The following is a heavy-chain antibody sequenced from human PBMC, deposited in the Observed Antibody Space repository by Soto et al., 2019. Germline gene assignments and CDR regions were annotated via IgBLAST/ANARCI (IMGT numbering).Heavy chain of an antibody. J-gene: IGHJ6*02. CDR3: ATDGRGYAYVRAMDV. CDR2: IVPMLGTT. Sequence: QVQLAQSGPDMKKPGSSVTVSCQASGEDFTRYTVSWVRQAPGLGLEWLGNIVPMLGTTNYAQKFQGRLVITADKTTASMELSSLSSEDTAVYYCATDGRGYAYVRAMDVWGQGTAVLVSS. V-gene: IGHV1-69*08. D-gene: IGHD3-10*02. CDR1: GEDFTRYT.